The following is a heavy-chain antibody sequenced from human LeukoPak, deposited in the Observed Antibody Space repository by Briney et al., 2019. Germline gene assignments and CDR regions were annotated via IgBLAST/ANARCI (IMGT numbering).Heavy chain of an antibody. D-gene: IGHD3-22*01. J-gene: IGHJ4*02. CDR1: GGSISSYY. CDR3: ARQYYYDSPFDY. CDR2: IYYSGSI. V-gene: IGHV4-59*01. Sequence: SETLSLTCTVSGGSISSYYWSWFRQVPGKGLEWIGYIYYSGSINYNPSLKSRVTISVDTSKNQFSLKLSSVTAADTAVYYCARQYYYDSPFDYWGQGTLVTVSS.